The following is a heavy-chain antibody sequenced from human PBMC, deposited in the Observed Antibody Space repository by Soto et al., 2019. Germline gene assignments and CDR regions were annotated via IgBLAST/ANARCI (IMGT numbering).Heavy chain of an antibody. Sequence: ASVKFSCKASGYTFTGYYMHWVRQAPGQGLECMGWINPNSGGTNYAQKFQGRVTMTRXTXXSXXXMXLXXLRXDXTAVYYCARNPMVVIAFDIWGQGTMVTVSS. J-gene: IGHJ3*02. V-gene: IGHV1-2*02. D-gene: IGHD3-22*01. CDR3: ARNPMVVIAFDI. CDR2: INPNSGGT. CDR1: GYTFTGYY.